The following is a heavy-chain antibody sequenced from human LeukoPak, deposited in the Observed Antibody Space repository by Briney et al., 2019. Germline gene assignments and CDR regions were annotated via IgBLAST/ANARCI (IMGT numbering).Heavy chain of an antibody. CDR2: LYDSGNS. Sequence: PSETLSLTCSVSGDSISSTTYYWAWIRQPPGQGLEWIGSLYDSGNSNYNPSLRSRVSISLDTSKNQFSLKLSSVTAADTAVYYCARQTPITMVRGPRWVWFDPWGQGTLVTVSS. V-gene: IGHV4-39*01. J-gene: IGHJ5*02. CDR1: GDSISSTTYY. CDR3: ARQTPITMVRGPRWVWFDP. D-gene: IGHD3-10*01.